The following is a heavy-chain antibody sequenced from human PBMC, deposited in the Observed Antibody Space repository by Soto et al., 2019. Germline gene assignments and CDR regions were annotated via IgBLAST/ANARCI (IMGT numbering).Heavy chain of an antibody. Sequence: ASVKVSCKASGYSFTDYHIHWVRQAPGQGLEWLGRINPKSGGTSTAQKFQGWVTMTTDTSISTASMELTRLTSGDTAIYYCARGDSTDCSNGVCSFFYNHDMDVWGQGTTVT. D-gene: IGHD2-8*01. J-gene: IGHJ6*02. CDR3: ARGDSTDCSNGVCSFFYNHDMDV. CDR2: INPKSGGT. V-gene: IGHV1-2*04. CDR1: GYSFTDYH.